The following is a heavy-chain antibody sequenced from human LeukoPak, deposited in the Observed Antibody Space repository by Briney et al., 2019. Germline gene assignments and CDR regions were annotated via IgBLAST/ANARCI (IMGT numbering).Heavy chain of an antibody. Sequence: GGSLRLSCAASGFTFNNYWMSWVREAPGKGLEWVTNIKGDGSEKYYVESVKDRFTISRDNAKKSLYLQMNSLRAEDTAVYYCAKDRNSVGSSYNYWGQGTLVTVSS. CDR1: GFTFNNYW. D-gene: IGHD6-6*01. V-gene: IGHV3-7*03. CDR2: IKGDGSEK. CDR3: AKDRNSVGSSYNY. J-gene: IGHJ4*02.